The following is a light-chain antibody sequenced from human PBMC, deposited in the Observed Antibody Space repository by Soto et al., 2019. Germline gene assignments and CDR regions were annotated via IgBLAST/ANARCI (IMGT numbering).Light chain of an antibody. CDR2: WAS. CDR3: QQYYSTPLT. Sequence: DIVMTQSPDSLAVSLGERATINCKSSQSVLYSSNNKNYLAWYHQKPGQPPRLLISWASTRESGVPDRFSGSGSGTHFTLTISSLQAEDVAVYYCQQYYSTPLTFGGGTKVEIK. CDR1: QSVLYSSNNKNY. V-gene: IGKV4-1*01. J-gene: IGKJ4*01.